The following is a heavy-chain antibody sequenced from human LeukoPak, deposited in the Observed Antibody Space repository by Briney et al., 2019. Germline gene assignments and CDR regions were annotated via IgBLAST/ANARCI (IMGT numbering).Heavy chain of an antibody. CDR2: NFWNDDK. D-gene: IGHD3-22*01. CDR3: AHSLYDSSGYYYFDY. CDR1: GFSLSSSGVA. J-gene: IGHJ4*02. Sequence: SGPTLVKPTQTLTLTCTFSGFSLSSSGVAVGWIRQPPGKALELLALNFWNDDKRYSPSLKSRLTITKDTSKNHVVLTMTNMDPVDTATYYCAHSLYDSSGYYYFDYWGQGTLVTVSP. V-gene: IGHV2-5*01.